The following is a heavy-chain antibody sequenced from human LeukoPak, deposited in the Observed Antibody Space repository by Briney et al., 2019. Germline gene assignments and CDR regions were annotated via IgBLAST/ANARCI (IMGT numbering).Heavy chain of an antibody. D-gene: IGHD3-10*01. V-gene: IGHV4-59*08. Sequence: SSETLSLTCTVSGGSISSYYWSWIRQPPGKGLEWIGYIYYSGSTNYNPSLKSRVTISVDTSKNQFSLKLSSVTAADTAVYYCARQPGEFTVWGQGTLVTVSS. J-gene: IGHJ4*02. CDR3: ARQPGEFTV. CDR1: GGSISSYY. CDR2: IYYSGST.